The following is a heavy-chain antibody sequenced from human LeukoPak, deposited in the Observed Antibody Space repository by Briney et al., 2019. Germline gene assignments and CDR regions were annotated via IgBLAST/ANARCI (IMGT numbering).Heavy chain of an antibody. CDR1: GFTFSSYG. V-gene: IGHV3-33*01. CDR3: ARGWYYYDSSGYYYLDY. Sequence: GSLRLSCAASGFTFSSYGMHWVRQAPGKGLEWVAVIWYDGSNKYYADSVKGRFTISRDNSKNTLYLQMNSLRAEDTAVYYCARGWYYYDSSGYYYLDYWDQGTLVTVSS. D-gene: IGHD3-22*01. CDR2: IWYDGSNK. J-gene: IGHJ4*02.